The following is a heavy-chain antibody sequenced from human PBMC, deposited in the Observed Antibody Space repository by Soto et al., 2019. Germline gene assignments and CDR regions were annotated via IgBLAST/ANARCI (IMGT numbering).Heavy chain of an antibody. J-gene: IGHJ4*02. CDR1: GYTFTSYG. CDR2: ISAYNGNT. CDR3: ARRYYYGSGSLPLDY. Sequence: QVQLVQSGAEVKKPGASVKVSCKASGYTFTSYGISWVRQAPGQGLEWMGWISAYNGNTNYAQKLQGRVTMTTDTSTNTAYMELRNLRSDDTAVYYCARRYYYGSGSLPLDYWGQGTLVTVSS. V-gene: IGHV1-18*01. D-gene: IGHD3-10*01.